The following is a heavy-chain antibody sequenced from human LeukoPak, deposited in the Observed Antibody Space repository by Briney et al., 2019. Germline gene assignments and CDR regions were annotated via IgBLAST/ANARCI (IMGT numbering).Heavy chain of an antibody. CDR2: ISGSGGST. J-gene: IGHJ6*02. CDR3: AKDPVVEVTIFGVPDCGMDV. D-gene: IGHD3-3*01. V-gene: IGHV3-23*01. CDR1: GFTFSSYA. Sequence: PGGSLRLSCAASGFTFSSYAMSWVRQAPGKGLEWVSAISGSGGSTYYADSVKGRFTISRDNSKNTLCLQMNSLRAEDTAVYYCAKDPVVEVTIFGVPDCGMDVWGQGTTVTVSS.